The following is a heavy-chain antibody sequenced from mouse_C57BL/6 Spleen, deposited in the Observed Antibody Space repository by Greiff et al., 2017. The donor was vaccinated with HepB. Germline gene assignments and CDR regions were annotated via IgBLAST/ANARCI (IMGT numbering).Heavy chain of an antibody. J-gene: IGHJ4*01. CDR1: GFTFSSYA. Sequence: EVQGVESGGGLVKPGGSLKLSCAASGFTFSSYAMSWVRQTPEKRLEWVATISDGGSYTYYPDNVKGRFTISRDNAKNNLYLQMSHLKSEDTAMYYCARDHWDEGGAMDYWGQGTSVTVSS. D-gene: IGHD4-1*01. CDR3: ARDHWDEGGAMDY. V-gene: IGHV5-4*01. CDR2: ISDGGSYT.